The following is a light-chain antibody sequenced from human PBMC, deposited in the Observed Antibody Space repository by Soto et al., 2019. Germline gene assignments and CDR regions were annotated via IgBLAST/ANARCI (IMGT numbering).Light chain of an antibody. Sequence: EIVLTQSPATLSLSPGERATLSCRASQRVSGYLAWYQQKPGQAPRLLIYDASNRATGIPARFSGSGSGTGFTLTISSLEPEDFAVYYCQQRSNWPPLYTFGQGTKLEI. J-gene: IGKJ2*01. CDR2: DAS. CDR3: QQRSNWPPLYT. V-gene: IGKV3-11*01. CDR1: QRVSGY.